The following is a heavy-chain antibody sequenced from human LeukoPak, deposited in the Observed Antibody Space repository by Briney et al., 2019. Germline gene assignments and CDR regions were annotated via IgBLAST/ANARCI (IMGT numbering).Heavy chain of an antibody. J-gene: IGHJ4*02. CDR1: GYTFTSNY. CDR2: ISPSGGST. D-gene: IGHD6-19*01. Sequence: ASVKVSCKAFGYTFTSNYMHWVRQAPGQGPEWMGVISPSGGSTTYAQKFQGRVTLTRDMSTSTDYLELSSLRSEDTAVYYCARVPEDSSGWYGVDYWGQGTLVTVSS. V-gene: IGHV1-46*01. CDR3: ARVPEDSSGWYGVDY.